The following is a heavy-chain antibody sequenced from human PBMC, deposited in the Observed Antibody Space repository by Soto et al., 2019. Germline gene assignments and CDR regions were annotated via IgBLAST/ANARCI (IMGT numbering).Heavy chain of an antibody. CDR1: GFTFSSYG. J-gene: IGHJ6*02. CDR3: AKKGGDYYDSSGYYEDYHGMDV. Sequence: QVQLVESGGGVVQPGRSLRLSCAASGFTFSSYGMHWVRQAPGKGLEWVAVISYDGSNKYYADSVKGRFTISRDNSKNTLYLQMNSLIAEDTAVYYCAKKGGDYYDSSGYYEDYHGMDVWGQGTTVTVSS. CDR2: ISYDGSNK. D-gene: IGHD3-22*01. V-gene: IGHV3-30*18.